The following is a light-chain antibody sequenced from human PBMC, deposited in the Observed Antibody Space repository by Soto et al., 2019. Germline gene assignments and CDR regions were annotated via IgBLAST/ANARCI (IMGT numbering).Light chain of an antibody. V-gene: IGLV2-14*03. CDR3: SSRRSSNICV. CDR1: SSDVGNYNY. CDR2: DVT. Sequence: QSVLTQPASVSGSPGQSITISCTGTSSDVGNYNYVSWYQQHPGKAPKLMIFDVTNRPSGVSNRFSGSKSGNTASLTISGLQAEDEADYYCSSRRSSNICVFGTGTKVTVL. J-gene: IGLJ1*01.